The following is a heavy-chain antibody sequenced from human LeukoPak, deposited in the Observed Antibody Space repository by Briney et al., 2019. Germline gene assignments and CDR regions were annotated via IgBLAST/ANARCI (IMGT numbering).Heavy chain of an antibody. CDR2: IYTSGST. CDR1: GGSISSYY. CDR3: ARGVLWFGEFNNWFDP. Sequence: SETLSPTCTVSGGSISSYYWSWIRQPAGKGLEWIGRIYTSGSTNYNPSLKSRVTMSVDTSKNQFSLKLSSVTAADTAVYYCARGVLWFGEFNNWFDPWGQGTLVTVSS. J-gene: IGHJ5*02. V-gene: IGHV4-4*07. D-gene: IGHD3-10*01.